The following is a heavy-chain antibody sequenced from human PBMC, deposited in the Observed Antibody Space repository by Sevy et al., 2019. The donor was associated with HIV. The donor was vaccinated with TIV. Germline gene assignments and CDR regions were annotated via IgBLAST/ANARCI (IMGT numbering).Heavy chain of an antibody. V-gene: IGHV3-7*01. J-gene: IGHJ4*02. CDR3: ARALAAADNY. CDR1: GFTFSSYW. Sequence: GGSLRLSCAASGFTFSSYWMHWVRQAPGKGLEWVANLKQDGSEKYYVDSVKGRFTISRDNAKNSLYLQMNSLRAEDTVVYYCARALAAADNYWGQGTLVTVSS. D-gene: IGHD6-13*01. CDR2: LKQDGSEK.